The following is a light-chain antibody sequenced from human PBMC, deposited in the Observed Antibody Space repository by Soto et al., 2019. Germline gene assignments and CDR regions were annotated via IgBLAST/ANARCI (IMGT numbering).Light chain of an antibody. CDR3: QQYGSSPLGIT. CDR1: QSVSSSY. J-gene: IGKJ5*01. CDR2: GAS. Sequence: EIVLTQSPGTLSLSPGERATLSCRASQSVSSSYLAWYQQKPGQAPRLLIYGASSRATGIPDRFSGSGSGTDFTLTISRLEPEDFAVYYCQQYGSSPLGITFDQGTRLEIK. V-gene: IGKV3-20*01.